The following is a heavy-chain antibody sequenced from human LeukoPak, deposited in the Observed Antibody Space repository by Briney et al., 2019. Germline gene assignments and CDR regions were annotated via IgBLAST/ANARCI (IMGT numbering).Heavy chain of an antibody. J-gene: IGHJ5*02. V-gene: IGHV4-59*01. CDR3: ARAGYSSAWASRFDP. CDR1: GGSMSSYY. D-gene: IGHD6-19*01. Sequence: SETLSLTCTVSGGSMSSYYWSWIRQPPGKGLEWIGYIYYSGSTNYNPSLKSRITISVDTSKNQFSLKLSSVTAVDTAVYYCARAGYSSAWASRFDPWGQGTLVTVSS. CDR2: IYYSGST.